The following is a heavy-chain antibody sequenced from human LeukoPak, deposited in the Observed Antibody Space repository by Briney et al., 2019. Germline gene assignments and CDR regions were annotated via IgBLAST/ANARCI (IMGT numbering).Heavy chain of an antibody. V-gene: IGHV3-7*01. CDR3: AKANPESPLYCSGGSCYSGRAWYNWFDP. D-gene: IGHD2-15*01. CDR2: IKQDGSEK. J-gene: IGHJ5*02. Sequence: GGSLRLSCAASGFTFSTYWMSWVRQAPGKGLEWVANIKQDGSEKFYVDSVKGRFSISRDNAKNSLYLQMNSLRAEDTAVYYCAKANPESPLYCSGGSCYSGRAWYNWFDPWGQGTLVTVSS. CDR1: GFTFSTYW.